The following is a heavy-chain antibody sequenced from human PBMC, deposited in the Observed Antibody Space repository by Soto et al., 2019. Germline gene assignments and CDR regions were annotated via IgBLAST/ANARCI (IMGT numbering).Heavy chain of an antibody. V-gene: IGHV4-34*01. CDR3: ARVPPAPFDY. Sequence: SETLSLTCAVYGGSFSGYYWSWIRQPPGKGLEWIGEINHSGSTNYDPSLKSRVTISVDTSKNQFSLKLSSVTAADTAVYYCARVPPAPFDYWGQGTLVTVSS. CDR2: INHSGST. CDR1: GGSFSGYY. J-gene: IGHJ4*02.